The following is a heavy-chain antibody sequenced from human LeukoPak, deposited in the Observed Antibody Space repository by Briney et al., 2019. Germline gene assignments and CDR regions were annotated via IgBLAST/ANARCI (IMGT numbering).Heavy chain of an antibody. V-gene: IGHV3-21*04. CDR1: GFTFSSYS. CDR2: ISSSSSYI. D-gene: IGHD5-12*01. Sequence: GGSLRLSCAASGFTFSSYSMNWVRQAPGKGLEWVSSISSSSSYIYYADSVKGRFTISRDNSKNTLYLQMNSLRAEDTAVYYCAKSGYSGTVDCWGQGTLVTVSS. CDR3: AKSGYSGTVDC. J-gene: IGHJ4*02.